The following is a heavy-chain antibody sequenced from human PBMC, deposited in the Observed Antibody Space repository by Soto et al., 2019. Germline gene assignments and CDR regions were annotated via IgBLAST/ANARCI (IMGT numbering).Heavy chain of an antibody. CDR3: AKDRGAFTMATYYFDY. CDR1: GFTFSSYW. J-gene: IGHJ4*02. V-gene: IGHV3-7*03. D-gene: IGHD3-3*01. Sequence: PGGSLRLSCAASGFTFSSYWMSWVRQAPGKGLEWVANIKQDGSEKYYVDSVKGRFTISRDNSKNTLYLQMNSLRAEDTAVYYCAKDRGAFTMATYYFDYWGQGTLVTVSS. CDR2: IKQDGSEK.